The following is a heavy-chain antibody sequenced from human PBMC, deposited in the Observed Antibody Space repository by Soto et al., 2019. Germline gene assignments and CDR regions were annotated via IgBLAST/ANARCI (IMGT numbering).Heavy chain of an antibody. CDR1: GFTFSSYA. CDR3: AKEPGYCSGGSCYYNWFDP. Sequence: GGSLRLSCAASGFTFSSYAMSWVRQAPGKGLEWVSAISGSGGSTYYADSVKGRFTISRDNSKNTLYLQMNSLRAEDTAVYYYAKEPGYCSGGSCYYNWFDPWGQGTLVTVSS. D-gene: IGHD2-15*01. J-gene: IGHJ5*02. CDR2: ISGSGGST. V-gene: IGHV3-23*01.